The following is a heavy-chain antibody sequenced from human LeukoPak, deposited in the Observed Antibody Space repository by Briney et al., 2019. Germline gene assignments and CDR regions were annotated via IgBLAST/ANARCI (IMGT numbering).Heavy chain of an antibody. CDR2: IYYSGST. CDR3: SVYVAGTDAFDI. CDR1: GGSISSGDYY. Sequence: SQTLSLTCTVSGGSISSGDYYWSWIRQPPGKGLEWIGYIYYSGSTYYNPSLKSRVTISVDTSKNQFSLKLSSVTAADTAVYYHSVYVAGTDAFDIWGQGTMVTVSS. J-gene: IGHJ3*02. D-gene: IGHD5/OR15-5a*01. V-gene: IGHV4-30-4*01.